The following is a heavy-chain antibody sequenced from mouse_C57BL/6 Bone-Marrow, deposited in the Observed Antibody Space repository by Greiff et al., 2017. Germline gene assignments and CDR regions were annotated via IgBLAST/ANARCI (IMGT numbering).Heavy chain of an antibody. Sequence: EVQLVESGGGLVKPGGSLKLSCAAPGFTFSSYTMSWVRQTPEKRLQWVAAICGGGGNTYYPDSVKGRFTISRDNDKNILYLQMSSLRSEDTALYYCSRQVTTVLATKYFDVWGTGTTVTVSS. J-gene: IGHJ1*03. CDR2: ICGGGGNT. CDR3: SRQVTTVLATKYFDV. V-gene: IGHV5-9*01. D-gene: IGHD1-1*01. CDR1: GFTFSSYT.